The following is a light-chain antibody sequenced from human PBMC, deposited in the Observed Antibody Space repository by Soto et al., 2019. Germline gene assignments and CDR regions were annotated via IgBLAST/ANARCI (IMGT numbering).Light chain of an antibody. CDR3: QVWDSSSEHYV. Sequence: SYELAQPPSVSVAPGQTATVTCGGSNIGSKSVHWYQQKPGQAPVLVVYDDSERPSGIPERFSGSNSGNTATLTISRVEADDEAAFYCQVWDSSSEHYVFGTGTKLTVL. CDR1: NIGSKS. CDR2: DDS. V-gene: IGLV3-21*02. J-gene: IGLJ1*01.